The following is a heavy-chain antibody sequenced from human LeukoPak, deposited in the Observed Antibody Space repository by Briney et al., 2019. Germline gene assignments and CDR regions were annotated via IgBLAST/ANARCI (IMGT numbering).Heavy chain of an antibody. Sequence: SVKVSCKASGGTFSSYAISWVRQAPGQGLEWMRGIIPIFGTANYAQKFQGRVTITADKSTSTAYMELSSLRSEDTAVYYCARSTKTYYYDSSGSYFDYWGQGTLVTVSS. CDR3: ARSTKTYYYDSSGSYFDY. D-gene: IGHD3-22*01. CDR1: GGTFSSYA. V-gene: IGHV1-69*06. CDR2: IIPIFGTA. J-gene: IGHJ4*02.